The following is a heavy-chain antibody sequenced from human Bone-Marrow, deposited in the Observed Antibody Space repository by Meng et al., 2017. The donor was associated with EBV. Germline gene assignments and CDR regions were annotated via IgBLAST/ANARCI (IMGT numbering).Heavy chain of an antibody. CDR2: IIPIFGTA. J-gene: IGHJ5*02. CDR1: GGTFSSYA. CDR3: ARVCSVPAAPETDNWFDP. D-gene: IGHD2-2*01. V-gene: IGHV1-69*01. Sequence: QGRLVQSRAWVKKTGPSVKVSCKASGGTFSSYAFSWVRQAPGQGLEWMGGIIPIFGTANYAQKFQGRVTITADESTSTAYMELSSLRSEDTAVYYCARVCSVPAAPETDNWFDPWGQGTLVTVSS.